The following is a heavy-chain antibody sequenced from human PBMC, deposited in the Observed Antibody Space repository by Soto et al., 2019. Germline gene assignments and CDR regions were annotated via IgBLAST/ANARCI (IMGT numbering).Heavy chain of an antibody. Sequence: LSLTCAISVRYTTDGHYSRTWIRQPPGEGLEWIGFIYSSVSTYYNSSLKSRVTIAVDRSNNQFFLNLTSVTAAHTAVYDSATYCKFFQIWGQGTKVTVSS. D-gene: IGHD1-26*01. V-gene: IGHV4-30-2*01. CDR1: VRYTTDGHYS. CDR2: IYSSVST. CDR3: ATYCKFFQI. J-gene: IGHJ3*02.